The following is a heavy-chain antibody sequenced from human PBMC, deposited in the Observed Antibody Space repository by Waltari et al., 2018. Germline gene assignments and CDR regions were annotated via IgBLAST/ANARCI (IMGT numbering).Heavy chain of an antibody. Sequence: QLQLQESGPGLVKPSETLSLTCTVSGGSISSSSYYWGWIRQPPGKGLEWIGSIYYSGSTDYNPSLKSRVPISVDTSKNQFSLKLSSVTAADTAVYYCARVPNGYSSSYEYFQHWGQGTLVTVSS. CDR1: GGSISSSSYY. V-gene: IGHV4-39*07. D-gene: IGHD6-6*01. CDR3: ARVPNGYSSSYEYFQH. CDR2: IYYSGST. J-gene: IGHJ1*01.